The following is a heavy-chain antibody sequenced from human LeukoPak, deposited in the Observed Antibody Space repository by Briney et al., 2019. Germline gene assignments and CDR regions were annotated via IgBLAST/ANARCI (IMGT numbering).Heavy chain of an antibody. J-gene: IGHJ5*02. D-gene: IGHD2/OR15-2a*01. CDR2: ISSDGSTT. Sequence: GGSLRLSCVVSGVTFHNFYIYWVRQAPGKGLEWISRISSDGSTTYYADFVKGRFTISRDNAKHTVYLHLNSLRAEDTATYYCARVFFFNLGPWGPGTLVTVSS. V-gene: IGHV3-74*01. CDR1: GVTFHNFY. CDR3: ARVFFFNLGP.